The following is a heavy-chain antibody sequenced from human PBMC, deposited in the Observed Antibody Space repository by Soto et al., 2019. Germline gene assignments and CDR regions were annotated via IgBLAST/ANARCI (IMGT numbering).Heavy chain of an antibody. D-gene: IGHD5-12*01. V-gene: IGHV5-10-1*01. CDR2: IDPSDSYT. J-gene: IGHJ4*02. Sequence: LKISCKGSGYSFTSFWISWVRQMPGKGLEWMGRIDPSDSYTSYSPSFQGHVTISADRSISTAYLQWSSLKASDTAMYYCARLERYTGYELHFDYWGQGTQVTVSS. CDR1: GYSFTSFW. CDR3: ARLERYTGYELHFDY.